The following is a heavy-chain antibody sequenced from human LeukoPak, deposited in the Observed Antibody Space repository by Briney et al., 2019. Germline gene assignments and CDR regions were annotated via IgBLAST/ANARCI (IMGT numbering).Heavy chain of an antibody. CDR1: GFTVSSSY. Sequence: PGGSLRLSCAASGFTVSSSYMSWVRQAPGEGLEWVSLIYSGDSTYYAASVKGRFTISRDNSKNTLYLQMNSLRPEDTAVYYCAKGYNYAYEYWGQGTLVTVSS. CDR3: AKGYNYAYEY. V-gene: IGHV3-53*01. CDR2: IYSGDST. D-gene: IGHD5-18*01. J-gene: IGHJ4*02.